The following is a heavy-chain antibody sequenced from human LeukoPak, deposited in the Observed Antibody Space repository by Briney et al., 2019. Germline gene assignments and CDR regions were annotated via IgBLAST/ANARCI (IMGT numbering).Heavy chain of an antibody. CDR2: ISSSSSTI. Sequence: GGSLRLSCAASGFTFSDYYMSWIRQAPGKGLEWVSYISSSSSTIYYADSVKGRFTISRDNAKNSLYLQMNSLRAEDTAVYYCARAGSYYGSGSYSNYMDVWGKGTTVTVSS. D-gene: IGHD3-10*01. J-gene: IGHJ6*03. V-gene: IGHV3-11*04. CDR1: GFTFSDYY. CDR3: ARAGSYYGSGSYSNYMDV.